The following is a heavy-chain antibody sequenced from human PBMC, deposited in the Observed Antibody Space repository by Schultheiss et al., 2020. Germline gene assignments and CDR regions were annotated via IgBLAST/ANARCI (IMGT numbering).Heavy chain of an antibody. CDR3: ARVGSDYDSSGYLGGFDY. Sequence: SETLSLTCTVSGGSISSGSYYWSWIRQPAGKGLEWIGRIYTSGSTNYNPSLKSRVTISVDTSKNQFSLKLSSVTAADTAVYYCARVGSDYDSSGYLGGFDYWGQGTLVTVSS. CDR1: GGSISSGSYY. D-gene: IGHD3-22*01. J-gene: IGHJ4*02. V-gene: IGHV4-61*02. CDR2: IYTSGST.